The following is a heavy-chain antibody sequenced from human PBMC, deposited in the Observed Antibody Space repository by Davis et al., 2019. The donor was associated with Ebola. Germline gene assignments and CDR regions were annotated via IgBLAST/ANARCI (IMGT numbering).Heavy chain of an antibody. CDR3: AKDLGSQCFDY. Sequence: PGGSLRLSCAASGFTLTNYWMHWVRQAPGKGLVWVSYINLDGSDTTYADSVKGRFTISRDNSKNTLYLQMNSLRAEDTAVYYCAKDLGSQCFDYWGQGTLVTVSS. V-gene: IGHV3-74*01. CDR1: GFTLTNYW. J-gene: IGHJ4*02. CDR2: INLDGSDT.